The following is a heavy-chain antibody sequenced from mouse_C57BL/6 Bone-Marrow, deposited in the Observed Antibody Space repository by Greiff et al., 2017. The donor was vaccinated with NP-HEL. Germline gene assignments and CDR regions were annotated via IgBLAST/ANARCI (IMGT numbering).Heavy chain of an antibody. CDR1: GYTFTSYW. D-gene: IGHD2-1*01. V-gene: IGHV1-55*01. CDR2: IYPGSGST. J-gene: IGHJ4*01. Sequence: QVQLKQPGAELVKPGASVKMSCKASGYTFTSYWITWVKQRPGQGLEWIGDIYPGSGSTNYNEKFKSKATLTVDKSSSTAYMQLSSLTSECSAVYYCARGNCVMDYWGQGTSVTVSS. CDR3: ARGNCVMDY.